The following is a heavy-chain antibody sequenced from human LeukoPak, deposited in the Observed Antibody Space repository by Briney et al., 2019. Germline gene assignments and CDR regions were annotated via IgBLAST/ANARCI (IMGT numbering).Heavy chain of an antibody. CDR2: ITSSNNDI. CDR1: GFTFSSYS. J-gene: IGHJ2*01. V-gene: IGHV3-21*01. D-gene: IGHD1-26*01. CDR3: VTTWGAHYWYFDL. Sequence: GGSLRLSCAGSGFTFSSYSMNWVRQAPGKGLVWVSSITSSNNDIYYADSVKGRFTISRDNAKNSLYLQMNSLRGEDTSVYYCVTTWGAHYWYFDLWGRGALVTVSS.